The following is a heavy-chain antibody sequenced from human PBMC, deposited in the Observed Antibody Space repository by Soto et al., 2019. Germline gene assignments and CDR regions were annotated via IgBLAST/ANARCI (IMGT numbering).Heavy chain of an antibody. V-gene: IGHV4-30-4*01. CDR1: GGSIRSGDYY. J-gene: IGHJ3*02. CDR3: ARDVSHVEKIMVTGDVFDI. D-gene: IGHD5-18*01. CDR2: ISYSGST. Sequence: QVQLQESGPGLVKPSQTLSLTCTVSGGSIRSGDYYWSWIRQPPGKGLEWIGSISYSGSTAYNPSLTSRISISVDTSKNQFSLKLSSVTAADTAVYYCARDVSHVEKIMVTGDVFDIWGQGTMVTVSS.